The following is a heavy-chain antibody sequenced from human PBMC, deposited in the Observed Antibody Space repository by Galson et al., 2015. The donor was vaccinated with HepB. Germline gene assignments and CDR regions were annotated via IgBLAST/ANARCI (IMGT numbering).Heavy chain of an antibody. Sequence: SLRLSCAASGFTFSGSAMHWVRQASGKGPEWVGRIGSEPNNYSTVYAASVKGRFIISRDESNNTAYLLLNSLKTEDTAVYYCTRQYYYDSSGYSLDYWGQGTLVTVSS. D-gene: IGHD3-22*01. CDR1: GFTFSGSA. V-gene: IGHV3-73*01. CDR2: IGSEPNNYST. CDR3: TRQYYYDSSGYSLDY. J-gene: IGHJ4*02.